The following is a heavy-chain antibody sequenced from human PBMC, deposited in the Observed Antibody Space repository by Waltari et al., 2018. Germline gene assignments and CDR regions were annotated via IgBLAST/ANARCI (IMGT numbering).Heavy chain of an antibody. CDR2: SNGYGDKT. Sequence: EVQVLESGGGLVQPGGSLRLTCTASGFIFNNYAINWVRQAPGKGLGWVSGSNGYGDKTYYADSVRGRLTLSRDNSRKTLSLQMNSLRAEDTAVYYCAKAHFYDNSGYMENWGQGTLVTVSS. CDR3: AKAHFYDNSGYMEN. V-gene: IGHV3-23*01. J-gene: IGHJ4*02. D-gene: IGHD3-22*01. CDR1: GFIFNNYA.